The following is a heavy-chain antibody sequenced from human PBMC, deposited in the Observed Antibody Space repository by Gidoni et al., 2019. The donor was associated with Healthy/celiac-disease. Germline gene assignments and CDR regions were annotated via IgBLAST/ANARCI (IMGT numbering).Heavy chain of an antibody. CDR3: ARLSVSVS. V-gene: IGHV4-39*01. CDR1: GGSISSSSYY. D-gene: IGHD3-10*01. CDR2: IYYSGST. J-gene: IGHJ4*02. Sequence: QLQLQESGPGLVQPSETLSLTCTVSGGSISSSSYYWGWIRQPPGKGLEWIVSIYYSGSTYYNPSLKSRVTISVDTSKNQFSLKLSSVTAADTAVYYCARLSVSVSWGQGTLVTVSS.